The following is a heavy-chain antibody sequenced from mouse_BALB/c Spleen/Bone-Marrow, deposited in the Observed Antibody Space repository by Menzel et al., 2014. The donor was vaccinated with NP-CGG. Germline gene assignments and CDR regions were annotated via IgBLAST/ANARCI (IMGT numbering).Heavy chain of an antibody. D-gene: IGHD2-1*01. CDR2: INPSTGYT. Sequence: QVHAKQSGAELAKPGASVKMSCKASGYTFTSYWMYWIKQRPGQGLEWIGYINPSTGYTEYNQKFKDKATLTADKSSNTAYMQLSSLTSEDSAVYYCARKGYGNYHYYAMDYWGQGTSVTVSS. V-gene: IGHV1-7*01. CDR1: GYTFTSYW. CDR3: ARKGYGNYHYYAMDY. J-gene: IGHJ4*01.